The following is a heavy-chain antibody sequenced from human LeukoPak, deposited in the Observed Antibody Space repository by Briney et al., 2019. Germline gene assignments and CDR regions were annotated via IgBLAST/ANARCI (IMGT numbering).Heavy chain of an antibody. D-gene: IGHD5-12*01. CDR1: GGSISGSSYY. V-gene: IGHV4-39*01. J-gene: IGHJ4*02. Sequence: SETLSLTCTVSGGSISGSSYYWGWIRQPPGKGLEWIGTFYYSGTIYYNPSLKSRVTIAVDTSKNQFSLNLSSVTAADTAVYFCARRRFGSGYDYGGQGTLVTVSS. CDR3: ARRRFGSGYDY. CDR2: FYYSGTI.